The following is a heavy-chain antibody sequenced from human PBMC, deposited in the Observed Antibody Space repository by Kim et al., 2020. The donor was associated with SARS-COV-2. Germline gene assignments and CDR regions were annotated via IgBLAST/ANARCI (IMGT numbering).Heavy chain of an antibody. CDR1: GGTFSSYT. J-gene: IGHJ4*02. CDR2: IIPILGIS. Sequence: SVKVSCKASGGTFSSYTISWVRQAPGQGLEWMGRIIPILGISNYAQKFQGRVTITADKSTSTAYMELSSLRSEDTAVYYCARDTRGVYRGGLGYFDYWGQGTLDTVSS. CDR3: ARDTRGVYRGGLGYFDY. D-gene: IGHD2-8*01. V-gene: IGHV1-69*04.